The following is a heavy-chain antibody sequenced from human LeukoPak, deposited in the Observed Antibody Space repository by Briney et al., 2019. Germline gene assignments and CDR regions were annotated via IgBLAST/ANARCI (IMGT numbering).Heavy chain of an antibody. CDR2: INPNSGGT. D-gene: IGHD3-3*01. Sequence: ASVKVSCKASGYTFTGYYMRWVRQAPGQGLEWMGWINPNSGGTNYAQKFQGRVTMTRDTSISTAYMELSRLRSDDTAVYYCARDRGITIFGVEDDAFDIWAQGTMVTVSS. CDR3: ARDRGITIFGVEDDAFDI. V-gene: IGHV1-2*02. J-gene: IGHJ3*02. CDR1: GYTFTGYY.